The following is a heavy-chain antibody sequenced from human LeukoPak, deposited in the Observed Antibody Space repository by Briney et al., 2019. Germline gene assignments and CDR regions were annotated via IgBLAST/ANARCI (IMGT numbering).Heavy chain of an antibody. CDR1: GGSISSHY. CDR3: ARESGITVAGFDP. D-gene: IGHD1-14*01. Sequence: SETLSLTCTVSGGSISSHYWSWIRQPPGKGLEWIGYIYYSGSTNYNPSLKSRVTISEDTSKNQFSLKLSSVTAADTAVYYCARESGITVAGFDPWGQGTLVTVSS. CDR2: IYYSGST. V-gene: IGHV4-59*11. J-gene: IGHJ5*02.